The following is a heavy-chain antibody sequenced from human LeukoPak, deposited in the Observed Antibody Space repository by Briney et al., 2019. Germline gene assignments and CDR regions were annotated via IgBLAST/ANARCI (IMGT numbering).Heavy chain of an antibody. D-gene: IGHD4-11*01. Sequence: ASVKVSCKASGYTFISYDINWVRQATGQGLEWMGWMNPNSGNTGYAQKFQGRVTMTRNTSISTAYMELSSLRSEDTAVYYCARRYSNSRKREPFDYWGQGTLVTVSS. CDR1: GYTFISYD. J-gene: IGHJ4*02. CDR3: ARRYSNSRKREPFDY. CDR2: MNPNSGNT. V-gene: IGHV1-8*01.